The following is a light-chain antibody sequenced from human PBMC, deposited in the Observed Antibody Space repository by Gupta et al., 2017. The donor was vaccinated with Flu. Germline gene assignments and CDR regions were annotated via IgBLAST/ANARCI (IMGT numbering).Light chain of an antibody. V-gene: IGKV1-5*03. CDR3: QQYNSHQT. CDR2: MAS. Sequence: VGDRVTITCRASQSISSWLAWYQQKPGKAPKLLIYMASNLETGVPSRFSGSGSGTEFTLTITSLQPDDFATYYCQQYNSHQTFGQGTKLEIK. J-gene: IGKJ2*01. CDR1: QSISSW.